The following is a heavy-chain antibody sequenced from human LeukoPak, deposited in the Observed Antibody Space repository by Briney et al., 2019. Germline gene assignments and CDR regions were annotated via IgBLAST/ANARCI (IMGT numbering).Heavy chain of an antibody. CDR1: GFTLGPYW. J-gene: IGHJ3*02. CDR2: ITSDGSRT. Sequence: GGSLRLSCAASGFTLGPYWMHWVRQAPGKGLVWVSGITSDGSRTTCADSVRGRYTISRDNAKNTLSLQMDSLRVEDTAVYYCVREGATAALDIWGQGTMVTVSS. D-gene: IGHD5-24*01. V-gene: IGHV3-74*01. CDR3: VREGATAALDI.